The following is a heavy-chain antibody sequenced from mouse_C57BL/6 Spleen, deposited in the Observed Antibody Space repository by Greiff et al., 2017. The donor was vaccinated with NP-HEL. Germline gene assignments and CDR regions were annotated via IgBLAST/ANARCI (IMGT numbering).Heavy chain of an antibody. CDR3: TTFTTVVARGY. V-gene: IGHV14-4*01. Sequence: VQLQQSGAELVRPGASDKLSCTASGFNIKDDYMHWVKQRPEQGLEWIGWIDPENGDTEYASKFQGKATITADTSSNTAYLQLSSLTSEDTAVYYCTTFTTVVARGYWGQGTTLTVSS. CDR1: GFNIKDDY. J-gene: IGHJ2*01. D-gene: IGHD1-1*01. CDR2: IDPENGDT.